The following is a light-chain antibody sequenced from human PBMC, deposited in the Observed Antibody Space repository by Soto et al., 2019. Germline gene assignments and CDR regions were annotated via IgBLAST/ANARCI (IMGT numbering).Light chain of an antibody. CDR3: HQPCIWIT. CDR2: DAS. CDR1: QSISRS. Sequence: PVQRATLSCRASQSISRSFAWYQQKPGQAPRLLISDASNRATGIPARFSGSGSGTDFTLTISSLEPEDIAVYQCHQPCIWITFCQGTRPEIK. J-gene: IGKJ5*01. V-gene: IGKV3-11*01.